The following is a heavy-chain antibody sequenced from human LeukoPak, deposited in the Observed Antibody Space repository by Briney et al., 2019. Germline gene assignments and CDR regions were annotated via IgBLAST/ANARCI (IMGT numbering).Heavy chain of an antibody. Sequence: GASVKVSCKASGYTFTSYGISWVRQAPGQGLEWMGWISAYNGNTNYAQKLQGRVTMTTDTSTSTAYMELRSLRSDDTAVYYCARDAPYPDYYDSSGYYGYWGQGTLVTVSS. J-gene: IGHJ4*02. V-gene: IGHV1-18*01. D-gene: IGHD3-22*01. CDR2: ISAYNGNT. CDR3: ARDAPYPDYYDSSGYYGY. CDR1: GYTFTSYG.